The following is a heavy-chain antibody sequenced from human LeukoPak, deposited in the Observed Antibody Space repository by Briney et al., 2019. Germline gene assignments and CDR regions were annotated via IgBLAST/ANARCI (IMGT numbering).Heavy chain of an antibody. Sequence: AGGSLRLSCAASGFTFSSYAMSWVRQAPGKGLEWVSAISGSGGSTYYADSVKGRFTISRDNSKNTPCLQMNSLRAEDTAVYYCAKYITMIVVVITGAFDYWGQGTLVTVSS. CDR2: ISGSGGST. CDR1: GFTFSSYA. J-gene: IGHJ4*02. D-gene: IGHD3-22*01. V-gene: IGHV3-23*01. CDR3: AKYITMIVVVITGAFDY.